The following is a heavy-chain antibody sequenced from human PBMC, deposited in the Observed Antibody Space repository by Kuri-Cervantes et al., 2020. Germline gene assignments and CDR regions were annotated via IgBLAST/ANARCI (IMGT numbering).Heavy chain of an antibody. D-gene: IGHD3-3*01. J-gene: IGHJ4*02. CDR3: VALGSFGVVGY. V-gene: IGHV1-2*02. CDR1: GGTFSSYA. CDR2: INPNSGGT. Sequence: ASVKVSCKASGGTFSSYAISWVRQAPGQGLEWMGWINPNSGGTNYAQKFQGRVTMTRDTSISTAYMELSRLRSDDTAVHYCVALGSFGVVGYWGQGTLVTVSS.